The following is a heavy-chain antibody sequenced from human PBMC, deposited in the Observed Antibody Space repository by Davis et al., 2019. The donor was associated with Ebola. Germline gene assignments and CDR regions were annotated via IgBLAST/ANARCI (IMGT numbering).Heavy chain of an antibody. D-gene: IGHD4-17*01. CDR2: VYFNGRI. V-gene: IGHV4-4*09. CDR1: GGFFSGYY. CDR3: AKLSTAVTSFDF. J-gene: IGHJ4*02. Sequence: MPGGSLRLSCTMSGGFFSGYYWSWIRQPPGKGLELIGYVYFNGRIKYNPSLKSRVTVSVDTSKNQFSLKVTSVTAADTAVYYCAKLSTAVTSFDFWGQGSLVTVSS.